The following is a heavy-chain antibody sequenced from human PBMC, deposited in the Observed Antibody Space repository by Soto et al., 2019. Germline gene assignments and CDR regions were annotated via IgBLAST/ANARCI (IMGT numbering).Heavy chain of an antibody. D-gene: IGHD6-13*01. V-gene: IGHV4-34*12. CDR3: ATGPSYSSRCFDN. J-gene: IGHJ4*02. Sequence: PSETLSLTCAVYGGSFSGYYWSWIRQPPGKGLEWIGSIFYSGSTYYNPSLKRRVTISVDKTKNLFSLNLNSVTAAHRAIYYCATGPSYSSRCFDNWGLGTLVTVSS. CDR1: GGSFSGYY. CDR2: IFYSGST.